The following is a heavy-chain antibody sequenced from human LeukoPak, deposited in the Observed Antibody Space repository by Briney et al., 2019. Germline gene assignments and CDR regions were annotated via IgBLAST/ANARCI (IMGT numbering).Heavy chain of an antibody. J-gene: IGHJ6*03. V-gene: IGHV1-69*06. Sequence: SVKVSCKASGGTFSSYAISWVRQAPGQGLEWMGGIIPIFGTTNYAQKFQDRVTITADKSTSTAYMELSSLRSEDTAVYYCARVNNWNYFGLELLHYYYMDVWGKGTTVTVSS. CDR1: GGTFSSYA. CDR2: IIPIFGTT. CDR3: ARVNNWNYFGLELLHYYYMDV. D-gene: IGHD1-7*01.